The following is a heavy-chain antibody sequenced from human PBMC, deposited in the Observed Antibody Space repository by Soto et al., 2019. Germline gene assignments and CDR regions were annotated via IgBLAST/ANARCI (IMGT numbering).Heavy chain of an antibody. D-gene: IGHD4-17*01. Sequence: GASLRLSCAASGCTFSDHYMDWVRQAPGKGLEWVDRTRNKANSYTTEYAASVKGRFTISRDDSKNSLYLQMNSLKTEDTAVYYCARELRGMDVWGQGTTVTVSS. J-gene: IGHJ6*02. CDR3: ARELRGMDV. V-gene: IGHV3-72*01. CDR2: TRNKANSYTT. CDR1: GCTFSDHY.